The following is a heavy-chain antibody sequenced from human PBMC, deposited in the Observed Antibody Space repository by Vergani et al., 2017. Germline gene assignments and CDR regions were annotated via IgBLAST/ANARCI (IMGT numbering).Heavy chain of an antibody. J-gene: IGHJ4*02. CDR2: IYYSGST. D-gene: IGHD3-22*01. V-gene: IGHV4-39*07. CDR1: GGSISSSSYY. Sequence: QVQLQESGPGLVKPSETLSLTCTVSGGSISSSSYYWGWIRQPPGKGLEWIGSIYYSGSTYYNPSLKSRVTISVDTSKNQFSLKLSSVTAADTAVYYCARDAGQDTYYYDSSGYYPFGYWGQGTLVTVSS. CDR3: ARDAGQDTYYYDSSGYYPFGY.